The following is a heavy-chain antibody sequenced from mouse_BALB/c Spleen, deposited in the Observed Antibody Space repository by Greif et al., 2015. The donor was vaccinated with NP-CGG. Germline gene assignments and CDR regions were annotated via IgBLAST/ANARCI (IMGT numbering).Heavy chain of an antibody. J-gene: IGHJ3*01. CDR2: ISCYNGAT. CDR3: ARSMITTKEAFAY. D-gene: IGHD2-4*01. V-gene: IGHV1S34*01. CDR1: GYSFTGYY. Sequence: LVKTGASVKISCKASGYSFTGYYMHRVKQSHGKSLEWIGYISCYNGATSYNQKFKGKATFTVDTSSSTAYMQSNSLTSEDSAVYYCARSMITTKEAFAYWGQGTLVTVSA.